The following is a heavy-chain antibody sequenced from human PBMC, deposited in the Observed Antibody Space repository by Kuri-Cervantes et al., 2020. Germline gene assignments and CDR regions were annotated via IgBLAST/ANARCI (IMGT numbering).Heavy chain of an antibody. J-gene: IGHJ3*02. D-gene: IGHD5-18*01. CDR3: ARDQTGYSYGPGAFDI. CDR1: GDSIGRGIYY. Sequence: SETLSLTCTVSGDSIGRGIYYWGWVRLPPGKGLGWIGYIYYSGSTNYNPSLKSRVTISVDTSKNQFSLKLSSVTAADTAVYYCARDQTGYSYGPGAFDIWGQGTMVTVS. CDR2: IYYSGST. V-gene: IGHV4-61*01.